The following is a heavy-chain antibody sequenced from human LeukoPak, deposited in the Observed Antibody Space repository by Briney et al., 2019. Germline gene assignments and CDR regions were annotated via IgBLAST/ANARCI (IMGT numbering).Heavy chain of an antibody. Sequence: SETLSLTCAVYGGSFSGYYWSWIRQPPGKGLEWIGEINHSGSTNYNPSLKSRVTISVDTSKNQFSLKLSSVTAADTAVYYCARTDYSVDYWGQGTLVTVSS. D-gene: IGHD4-11*01. J-gene: IGHJ4*02. CDR2: INHSGST. V-gene: IGHV4-34*01. CDR1: GGSFSGYY. CDR3: ARTDYSVDY.